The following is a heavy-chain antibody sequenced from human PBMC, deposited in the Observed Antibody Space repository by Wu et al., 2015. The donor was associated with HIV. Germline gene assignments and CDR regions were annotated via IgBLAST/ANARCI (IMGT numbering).Heavy chain of an antibody. CDR1: GYTFSNYG. Sequence: QVQLVQSGAEVKKPGASVKVSCKASGYTFSNYGISWVRQVPGQGLEWMGRISTYNGNTNYVQKLQGRVTMTTDTSTSTAYMELRSLRFDDTAVYYCAREPRAPPPNHGEGNYFDFWGQGTLVTVSS. CDR2: ISTYNGNT. V-gene: IGHV1-18*01. D-gene: IGHD4-17*01. J-gene: IGHJ4*02. CDR3: AREPRAPPPNHGEGNYFDF.